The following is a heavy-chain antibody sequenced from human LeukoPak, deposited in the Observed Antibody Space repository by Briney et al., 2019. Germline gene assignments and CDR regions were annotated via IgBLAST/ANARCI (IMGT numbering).Heavy chain of an antibody. CDR1: GGSISSYY. D-gene: IGHD4-17*01. V-gene: IGHV4-59*08. CDR3: ARQEIYGGLDY. CDR2: IYYSGST. Sequence: PSETLSLTCTVSGGSISSYYWSWIRQPPGKGLEWIGYIYYSGSTNYNPSLKGRVTISVDTSKNQFSLKLSSVTAADTAVYYCARQEIYGGLDYWGQGTLVTVSS. J-gene: IGHJ4*02.